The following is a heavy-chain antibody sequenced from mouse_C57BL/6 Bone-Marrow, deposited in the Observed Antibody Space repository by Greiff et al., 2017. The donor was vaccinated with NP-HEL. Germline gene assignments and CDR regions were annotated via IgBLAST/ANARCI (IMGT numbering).Heavy chain of an antibody. V-gene: IGHV5-4*03. Sequence: EVKLMESGGGLVKPGGSLKLSCAASGFTFSSYAMSWVRQTPEKRLEWVATISDGGSYTYYPDNVKGRFTISRDNAKNNLYLQMSHLKSEDTAMYYCAGGKQLRLRGWFAYWGQGTLVTVSA. J-gene: IGHJ3*01. CDR2: ISDGGSYT. CDR3: AGGKQLRLRGWFAY. CDR1: GFTFSSYA. D-gene: IGHD3-2*02.